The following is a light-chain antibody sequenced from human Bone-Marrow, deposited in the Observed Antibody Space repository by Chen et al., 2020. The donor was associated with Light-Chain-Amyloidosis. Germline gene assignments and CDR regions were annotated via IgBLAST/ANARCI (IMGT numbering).Light chain of an antibody. V-gene: IGLV1-51*02. CDR2: ENN. J-gene: IGLJ3*02. CDR1: NSNIGINY. Sequence: QSVLTQPPSVSAAPGQKVTISCSGSNSNIGINYVYWYQQLPGTSPKLLIYENNQRPSEIPDRFSGSKSGTSATLGVAGLQAGDEADYYCATWDSSLTVLMFGGGTKLTVL. CDR3: ATWDSSLTVLM.